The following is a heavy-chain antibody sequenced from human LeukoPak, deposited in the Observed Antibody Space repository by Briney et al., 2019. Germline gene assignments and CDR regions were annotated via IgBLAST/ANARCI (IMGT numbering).Heavy chain of an antibody. V-gene: IGHV4-39*01. D-gene: IGHD4-17*01. Sequence: SETLSLTCTVSGGSISSSSYYWGWIRQPPGKGLEWIGSIYYSGSTYYNPSLKSRVTISVDTSKNQFSLKLSSVTAADTAVYYCARGGLDYGDYGWHDYWGQGTLVTVSS. J-gene: IGHJ4*02. CDR2: IYYSGST. CDR1: GGSISSSSYY. CDR3: ARGGLDYGDYGWHDY.